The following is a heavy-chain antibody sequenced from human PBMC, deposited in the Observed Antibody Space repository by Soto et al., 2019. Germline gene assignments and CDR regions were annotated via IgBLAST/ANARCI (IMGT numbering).Heavy chain of an antibody. CDR2: INPSGGST. J-gene: IGHJ6*02. D-gene: IGHD1-1*01. V-gene: IGHV1-46*01. Sequence: ASVKVSCKASGYTFTSYYMHWVRQAPGQGLEWMGIINPSGGSTSYAQKFQGRVTMTRDTSTSTVYMELSSLRSEDTAVYYCAREIWATTGTTAYYGMDVWGQGTTVTVSS. CDR1: GYTFTSYY. CDR3: AREIWATTGTTAYYGMDV.